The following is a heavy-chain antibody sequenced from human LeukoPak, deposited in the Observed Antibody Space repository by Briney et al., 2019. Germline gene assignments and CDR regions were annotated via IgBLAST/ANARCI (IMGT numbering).Heavy chain of an antibody. CDR2: IYTSGST. J-gene: IGHJ6*03. CDR3: ARDSRYGGHYYYYYMDV. CDR1: GGSISSYY. D-gene: IGHD2-21*01. Sequence: PSETLSLTCTVSGGSISSYYWSWIRQPAGKGLEWIGRIYTSGSTNYNPSLKSRVTMSVDTSKNQFSLKLSSVTAADTAVYYCARDSRYGGHYYYYYMDVWGKGTTVTVSS. V-gene: IGHV4-4*07.